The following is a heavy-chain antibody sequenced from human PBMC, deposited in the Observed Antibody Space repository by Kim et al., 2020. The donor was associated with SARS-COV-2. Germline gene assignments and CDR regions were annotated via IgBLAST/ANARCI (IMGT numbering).Heavy chain of an antibody. CDR2: ISWNSGSI. J-gene: IGHJ4*02. D-gene: IGHD3-10*01. CDR3: AKDLSRGDY. Sequence: GGSLRLSCAASGFTFDDYAMHWVRQAPGKGLEWVSGISWNSGSIGYADSVKGRFTISRDNAKNSLYLQMNSLRAEDTALYYCAKDLSRGDYWGQGTLVTV. V-gene: IGHV3-9*01. CDR1: GFTFDDYA.